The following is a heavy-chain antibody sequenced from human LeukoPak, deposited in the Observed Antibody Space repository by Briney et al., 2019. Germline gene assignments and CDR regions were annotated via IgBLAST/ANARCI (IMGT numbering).Heavy chain of an antibody. D-gene: IGHD4-17*01. CDR1: GFPFSNYG. CDR2: ISYDGSSK. V-gene: IGHV3-30*03. CDR3: ARRTTSVTNDY. J-gene: IGHJ4*02. Sequence: GGSLRLSCAASGFPFSNYGMHWVRQAPGKGLEWVAVISYDGSSKNYADSVKGRFTISRDNSKSTLYLLMNSLRGEDTAVYYCARRTTSVTNDYWGQGTLVTVSS.